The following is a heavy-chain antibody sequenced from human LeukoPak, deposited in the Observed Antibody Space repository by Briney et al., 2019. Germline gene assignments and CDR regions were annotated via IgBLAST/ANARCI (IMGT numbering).Heavy chain of an antibody. CDR2: MYISGET. V-gene: IGHV4-4*07. D-gene: IGHD3-9*01. J-gene: IGHJ4*02. Sequence: SETLSLTCTVSGGSISTYYWSWIRQPAGKGLEWIGRMYISGETNYNPSLKSRVTVSLDTSKNHFSLRLNSVTAADTAVYYCVRHLSRYFDDYWGQGTLVTVSS. CDR3: VRHLSRYFDDY. CDR1: GGSISTYY.